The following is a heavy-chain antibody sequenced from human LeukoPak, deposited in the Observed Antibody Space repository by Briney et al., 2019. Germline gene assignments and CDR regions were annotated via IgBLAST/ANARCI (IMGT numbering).Heavy chain of an antibody. CDR1: GGTFSSYA. J-gene: IGHJ5*02. V-gene: IGHV1-69*04. CDR3: AMLAAVGDYLNEWFDP. Sequence: SVKVSCRASGGTFSSYAISWVRQAPGQGLEWMGRIIPIFGIANYAQKFQGRVTITADKSTSTAYMELSSLRSEDTAVYYCAMLAAVGDYLNEWFDPWGQGTLVTVSS. D-gene: IGHD4-17*01. CDR2: IIPIFGIA.